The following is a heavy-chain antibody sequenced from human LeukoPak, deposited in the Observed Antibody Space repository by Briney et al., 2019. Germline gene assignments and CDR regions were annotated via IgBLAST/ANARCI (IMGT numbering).Heavy chain of an antibody. CDR3: TREGLANAFDV. Sequence: GGSLRLSCAASGFIFRTFWMSWVRQAPGKGLEWVANMKEDGSEKYNADSVKGRFTISRDNAKNSVYLQMNSLSAEDTAVYYCTREGLANAFDVWGQGTMVTVSS. V-gene: IGHV3-7*05. D-gene: IGHD6-19*01. J-gene: IGHJ3*01. CDR1: GFIFRTFW. CDR2: MKEDGSEK.